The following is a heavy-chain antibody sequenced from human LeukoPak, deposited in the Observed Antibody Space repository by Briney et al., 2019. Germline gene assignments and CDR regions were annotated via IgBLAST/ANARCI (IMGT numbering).Heavy chain of an antibody. Sequence: ASVKVSCKASGYTFTNYYIHWVRQAPGQRLEWMGMINPSGGSTTYAQKFQGRVTMTRDTSTSTVYMELSSLRSEDTAVYYCARGGISPRGNFDYWGQGTLVTVSS. J-gene: IGHJ4*02. V-gene: IGHV1-46*01. CDR1: GYTFTNYY. CDR2: INPSGGST. CDR3: ARGGISPRGNFDY. D-gene: IGHD6-13*01.